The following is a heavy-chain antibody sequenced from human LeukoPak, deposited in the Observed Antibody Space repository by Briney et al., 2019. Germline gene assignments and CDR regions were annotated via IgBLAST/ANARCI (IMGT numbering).Heavy chain of an antibody. CDR3: ARGMTTIKAVDY. D-gene: IGHD5-24*01. J-gene: IGHJ4*02. CDR2: TYDRSKWYS. Sequence: SQTLSLTCAISGDSVSSNSASWNWIRQSPSRGLEWLGRTYDRSKWYSDYAESVKSRITVNPDTSKNQFSLLLNYVTPEDTAVYYCARGMTTIKAVDYWGQGTLVTVSS. CDR1: GDSVSSNSAS. V-gene: IGHV6-1*01.